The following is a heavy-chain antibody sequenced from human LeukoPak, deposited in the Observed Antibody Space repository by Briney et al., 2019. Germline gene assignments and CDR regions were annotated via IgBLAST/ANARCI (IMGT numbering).Heavy chain of an antibody. CDR1: GFTFDDYA. J-gene: IGHJ6*02. D-gene: IGHD6-6*01. CDR2: ISWNSGSI. V-gene: IGHV3-9*01. Sequence: GGSLRLSCAASGFTFDDYAMPWVRQAPGKGLEWVSGISWNSGSIGYADSVKGRFTISRDNAKNSLYLQMNSLRAEDTALYYCAKDSSSFFSGMDVWGQGTTVTVSS. CDR3: AKDSSSFFSGMDV.